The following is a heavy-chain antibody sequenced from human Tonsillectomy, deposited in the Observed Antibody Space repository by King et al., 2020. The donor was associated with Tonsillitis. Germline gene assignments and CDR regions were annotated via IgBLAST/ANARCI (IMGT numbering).Heavy chain of an antibody. Sequence: VQLVESGGGLVQPGGSLRLSCAASGVTFSNYWMHWVRQAPGKGLVWVSRINSDGSRTRYADSVKGRFTISRDNAKNTVYLQMNSLRAEDTAVYYCTRVPLSGDYWFDYWGQGTLVTVSS. CDR3: TRVPLSGDYWFDY. D-gene: IGHD4-17*01. V-gene: IGHV3-74*01. J-gene: IGHJ4*02. CDR1: GVTFSNYW. CDR2: INSDGSRT.